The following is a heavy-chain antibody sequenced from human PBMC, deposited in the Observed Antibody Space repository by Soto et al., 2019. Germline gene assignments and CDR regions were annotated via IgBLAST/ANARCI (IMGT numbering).Heavy chain of an antibody. CDR2: IYYSGST. J-gene: IGHJ3*02. Sequence: QVQLQESGPGLVKPSQTLSLTCTVSGGSISSGGYYWSWIRQHPGKGLEWIGYIYYSGSTYYNPALKSRVTISVDTSKNQFSLKLSSVTAADTAVYYCARVGGEGFEALFDIWGQGTMVTVSS. CDR1: GGSISSGGYY. D-gene: IGHD7-27*01. V-gene: IGHV4-31*03. CDR3: ARVGGEGFEALFDI.